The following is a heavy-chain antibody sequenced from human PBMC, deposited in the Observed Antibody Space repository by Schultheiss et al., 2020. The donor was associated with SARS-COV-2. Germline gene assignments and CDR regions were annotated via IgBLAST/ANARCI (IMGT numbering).Heavy chain of an antibody. CDR2: ISYDGSNK. J-gene: IGHJ4*02. V-gene: IGHV3-30*04. Sequence: GGSLRLSCAASGFTFSSYAMHWVRQAPGKGLEWVAVISYDGSNKYYADSVKGRFTISRDNSKNTLYLQMNSLRAEDTAMYYCARDRFWGSYYDSSGQERYYFDYWGQGTLVTVSS. CDR1: GFTFSSYA. CDR3: ARDRFWGSYYDSSGQERYYFDY. D-gene: IGHD3-22*01.